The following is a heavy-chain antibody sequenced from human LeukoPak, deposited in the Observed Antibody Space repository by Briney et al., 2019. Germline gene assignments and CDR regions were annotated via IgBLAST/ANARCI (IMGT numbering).Heavy chain of an antibody. J-gene: IGHJ5*02. CDR1: GGSISSYY. CDR2: IYTSGST. D-gene: IGHD2-2*01. Sequence: SGTLSLTCTVSGGSISSYYWSWIRQPAGKGLEWIGRIYTSGSTNYNPSLKSRVTMSVDTSKNQFSLKLSSVTAADTAVYYCAGAAVPTNWFDPWGQGTLVTVSS. CDR3: AGAAVPTNWFDP. V-gene: IGHV4-4*07.